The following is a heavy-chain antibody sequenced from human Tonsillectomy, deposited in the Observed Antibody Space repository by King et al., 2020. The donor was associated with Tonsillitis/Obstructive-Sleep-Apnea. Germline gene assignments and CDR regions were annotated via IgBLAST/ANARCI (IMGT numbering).Heavy chain of an antibody. D-gene: IGHD2-21*01. CDR1: GGSISSSNW. Sequence: QLQESGPGLVKPSGTLSLTCAVSGGSISSSNWWSWVRQPPGKGLEWIGEIYHSGSTNYNQSLKVRVPISVEKSKNQFSLKLRSVTAADTAVYYCARDLGDSLVNAFDIWGQGTMVTVSS. CDR2: IYHSGST. J-gene: IGHJ3*02. V-gene: IGHV4-4*02. CDR3: ARDLGDSLVNAFDI.